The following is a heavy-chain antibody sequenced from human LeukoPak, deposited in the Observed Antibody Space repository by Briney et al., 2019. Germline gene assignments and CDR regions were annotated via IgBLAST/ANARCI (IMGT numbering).Heavy chain of an antibody. CDR1: GGSFSGYY. CDR2: INHSGST. CDR3: ARSRGIVGRTPVSYFDY. D-gene: IGHD1-26*01. V-gene: IGHV4-34*01. Sequence: SETLSLTCAVYGGSFSGYYWSWIRQPPGKGLEWIGEINHSGSTNYNPSLKSRVTISVDTSKNQFSLKLSSVTAADTAVYYCARSRGIVGRTPVSYFDYWGQGTLVTVSS. J-gene: IGHJ4*02.